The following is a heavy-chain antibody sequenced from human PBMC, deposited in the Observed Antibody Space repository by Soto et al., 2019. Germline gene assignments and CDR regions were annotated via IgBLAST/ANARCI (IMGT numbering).Heavy chain of an antibody. Sequence: QVQLVQSGAEVKKPGSSVKVSCKASGGTFSSYAISWVRQAPGQGLEWMRGIIPIFGTANYAQKFQGRVTITADESTSTAYMELSSLRSEDTAVYYCARGSHSRRWLESRYGMDVWGQGTTVTVSS. V-gene: IGHV1-69*01. CDR2: IIPIFGTA. CDR1: GGTFSSYA. CDR3: ARGSHSRRWLESRYGMDV. J-gene: IGHJ6*02. D-gene: IGHD6-19*01.